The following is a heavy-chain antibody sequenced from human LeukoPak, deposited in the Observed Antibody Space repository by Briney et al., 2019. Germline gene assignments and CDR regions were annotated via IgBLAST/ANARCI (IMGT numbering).Heavy chain of an antibody. CDR2: IYSGGST. CDR3: ARGRIAVAGGTDY. V-gene: IGHV3-53*01. Sequence: GGSLRLSCAASGFTVSSNYMSWVRQAPGKGLEWVSVIYSGGSTYYADSVKGRFTISRDNSKNTLYLQMNSLRAEDTAVYYCARGRIAVAGGTDYWGQGTLVTVSS. J-gene: IGHJ4*02. D-gene: IGHD6-19*01. CDR1: GFTVSSNY.